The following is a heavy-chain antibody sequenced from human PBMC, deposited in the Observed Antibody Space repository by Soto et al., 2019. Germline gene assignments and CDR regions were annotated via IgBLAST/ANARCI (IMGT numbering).Heavy chain of an antibody. CDR3: ARAYYYDSSGYLSLDHYYGMDV. CDR1: GYTFTGYS. J-gene: IGHJ6*02. CDR2: INPNSGGT. Sequence: ASVKVSCKASGYTFTGYSMHWVRQSPGQGLEKIGWINPNSGGTNYAQKFQGWVTMTRDTSISTAYMELSRLRSDDTAVYYCARAYYYDSSGYLSLDHYYGMDVWGQGTTVTVSS. D-gene: IGHD3-22*01. V-gene: IGHV1-2*04.